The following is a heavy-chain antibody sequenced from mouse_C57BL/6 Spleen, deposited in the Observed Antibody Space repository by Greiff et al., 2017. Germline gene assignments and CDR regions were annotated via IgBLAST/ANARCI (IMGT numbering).Heavy chain of an antibody. CDR1: GYTFTDYE. CDR3: TRWDPYSNRGYYAMDY. CDR2: IDPETGGT. V-gene: IGHV1-15*01. D-gene: IGHD2-5*01. J-gene: IGHJ4*01. Sequence: VQLQESGAELVRPGASVTLSCKASGYTFTDYEMHWVKQTPVHGLEWIGAIDPETGGTAYNQKFKGKAILTADKSSSTAYMELRSLTSEDSAVYYCTRWDPYSNRGYYAMDYWGQGTSVTVSS.